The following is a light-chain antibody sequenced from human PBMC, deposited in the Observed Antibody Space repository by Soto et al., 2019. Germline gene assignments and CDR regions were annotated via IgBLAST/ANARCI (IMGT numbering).Light chain of an antibody. CDR1: QGIRNF. J-gene: IGKJ3*01. Sequence: DIQMTQSPTSLSASVGDRVTITCRASQGIRNFVAWYQQKPGKAPQLLIYAASTLQSGVPSRFSGSGSGTDLTLTINSLQPEDVATYSCQKYSSVPVFGPGTKVEIK. CDR2: AAS. CDR3: QKYSSVPV. V-gene: IGKV1-27*01.